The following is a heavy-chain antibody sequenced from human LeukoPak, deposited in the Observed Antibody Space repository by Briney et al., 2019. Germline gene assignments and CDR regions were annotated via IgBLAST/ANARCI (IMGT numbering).Heavy chain of an antibody. V-gene: IGHV3-23*01. CDR3: ARDYADYVGYFFFDY. J-gene: IGHJ4*02. CDR2: ISGGGETT. Sequence: GGSLRLSCAASGFTFNNYAMNWVRQAPGKGLEWVSSISGGGETTYYADSAKGRFTISRDNSQNTLYLQMNSLRAEDTAVYYCARDYADYVGYFFFDYWGQGTQVTVSS. D-gene: IGHD4-17*01. CDR1: GFTFNNYA.